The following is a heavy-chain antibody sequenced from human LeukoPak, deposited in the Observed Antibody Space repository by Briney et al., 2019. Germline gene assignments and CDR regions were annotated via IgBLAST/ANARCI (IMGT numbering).Heavy chain of an antibody. J-gene: IGHJ3*02. CDR3: AKHLAPTYYYDSSGAAIEGAFDI. CDR1: GFTVSSNY. V-gene: IGHV3-53*01. D-gene: IGHD3-22*01. CDR2: IYSGDST. Sequence: GGSLRLSCAASGFTVSSNYMSWVRQAPGKGLEWVSVIYSGDSTYYADSVKGRFTISRDNSKNTLYLQMNSLRAEDTAVYYCAKHLAPTYYYDSSGAAIEGAFDIWGQGTTVTVSS.